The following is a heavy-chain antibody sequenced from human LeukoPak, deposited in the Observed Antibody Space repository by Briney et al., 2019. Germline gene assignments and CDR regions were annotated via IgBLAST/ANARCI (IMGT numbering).Heavy chain of an antibody. V-gene: IGHV3-21*01. CDR2: ISSSSSCI. J-gene: IGHJ4*02. Sequence: GGSLRLSCAASGFTFSSYSMNWVRQAPGKGLEWVSSISSSSSCIYYADSVKGRFTISRDNAKNSLYLQMNSLRAEDTAVYYCARGVYYDFWSANEYYFDYWGQGTLVTVSS. D-gene: IGHD3-3*01. CDR1: GFTFSSYS. CDR3: ARGVYYDFWSANEYYFDY.